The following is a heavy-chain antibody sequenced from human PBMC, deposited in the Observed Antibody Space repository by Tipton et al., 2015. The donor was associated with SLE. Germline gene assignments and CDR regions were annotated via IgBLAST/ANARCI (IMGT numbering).Heavy chain of an antibody. V-gene: IGHV4-61*02. D-gene: IGHD6-19*01. CDR1: GGSISSGSYY. Sequence: TLSLTCSVSGGSISSGSYYWSWIRQPAGKGLEWIGRIYTSGSTNYNPSLKSRVTISEDTSKNQFSLKLSSVTAADTAVYYCARLGSRPYNSGWYSWGQGTLVTVSS. J-gene: IGHJ4*02. CDR3: ARLGSRPYNSGWYS. CDR2: IYTSGST.